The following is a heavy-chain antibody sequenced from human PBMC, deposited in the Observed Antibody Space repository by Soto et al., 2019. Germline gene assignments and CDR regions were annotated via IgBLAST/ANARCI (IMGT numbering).Heavy chain of an antibody. D-gene: IGHD3-22*01. J-gene: IGHJ4*02. V-gene: IGHV1-3*01. Sequence: ASVKVSCKASGYTFTSYAMHWVRQAPGQRLEWMGWINAGNGNTKYSQKFQGRVTITRDTSASTAYMELSSLRSEDTAVYYCARDPNTYYYDSSGYYPSGYWGQGTLVTVSS. CDR2: INAGNGNT. CDR3: ARDPNTYYYDSSGYYPSGY. CDR1: GYTFTSYA.